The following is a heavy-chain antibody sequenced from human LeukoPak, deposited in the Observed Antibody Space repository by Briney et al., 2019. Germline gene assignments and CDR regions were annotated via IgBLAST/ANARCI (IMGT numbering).Heavy chain of an antibody. CDR2: IYHSGST. CDR1: GYSISSGYY. J-gene: IGHJ5*02. Sequence: SETLSLTCTVSGYSISSGYYWGWIRPPPGKGLEWIGSIYHSGSTYYNPSLKSRVTISVDTSKNQFSMKLSSVTAADTAVYYCARQYCSGGSCYLWFDPWGQGTLVTVSS. V-gene: IGHV4-38-2*02. CDR3: ARQYCSGGSCYLWFDP. D-gene: IGHD2-15*01.